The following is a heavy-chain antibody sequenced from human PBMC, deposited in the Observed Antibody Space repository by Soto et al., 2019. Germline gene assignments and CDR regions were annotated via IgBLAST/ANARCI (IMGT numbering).Heavy chain of an antibody. D-gene: IGHD3-3*01. Sequence: SETLSLTCTVSGGSISSGGYYWSWIRQHPGKGLEWIGYIYYSGSTYYNPSLKSRVTISVDTSKNQFSLKLSSVTAADTAVYYCASTYYDFWRGYRAFDYWGQGTLVTVSS. CDR3: ASTYYDFWRGYRAFDY. CDR1: GGSISSGGYY. V-gene: IGHV4-31*03. CDR2: IYYSGST. J-gene: IGHJ4*02.